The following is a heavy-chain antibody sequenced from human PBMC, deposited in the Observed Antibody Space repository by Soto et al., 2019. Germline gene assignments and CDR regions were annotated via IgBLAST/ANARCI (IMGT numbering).Heavy chain of an antibody. Sequence: QVQLVESGGGVVQPGRSLRLSCAASGFTFSSYAMHWVRQAPGKGLEWVAVISYDGSNKYYADSVKGRFTISRDNSKNTLYLQMNSLRAEDTAVYYCASCSDSYYYYGMDVWGQGTTVTVSS. J-gene: IGHJ6*02. CDR3: ASCSDSYYYYGMDV. CDR1: GFTFSSYA. CDR2: ISYDGSNK. D-gene: IGHD3-10*02. V-gene: IGHV3-30-3*01.